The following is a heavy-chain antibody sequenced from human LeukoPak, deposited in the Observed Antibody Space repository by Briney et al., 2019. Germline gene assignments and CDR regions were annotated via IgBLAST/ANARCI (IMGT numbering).Heavy chain of an antibody. Sequence: SETLCLTCAVYGGSFSGYYWSWIRQPPGKGLEWIGEINHSGSTNYNPSLKSRVTISVDTSKNQFSLKLSSVTAADTAVYYCARSAARPIRGGNWFDPWGQGTLVTVSS. V-gene: IGHV4-34*01. CDR3: ARSAARPIRGGNWFDP. J-gene: IGHJ5*02. CDR1: GGSFSGYY. CDR2: INHSGST. D-gene: IGHD6-6*01.